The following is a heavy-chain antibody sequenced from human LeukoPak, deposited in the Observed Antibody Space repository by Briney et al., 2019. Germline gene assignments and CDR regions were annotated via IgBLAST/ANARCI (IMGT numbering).Heavy chain of an antibody. J-gene: IGHJ4*02. Sequence: NLSETLSLTCTVSGDSISSYYWSWIRQPPGKGLEWIGYIYHSGSTNYNPSLKSRVTISVDTSKSQFSLKLSSVTAADTAVYYCATGYSSTWYYFDYWGQGTLVTVSS. V-gene: IGHV4-59*01. CDR2: IYHSGST. D-gene: IGHD6-13*01. CDR3: ATGYSSTWYYFDY. CDR1: GDSISSYY.